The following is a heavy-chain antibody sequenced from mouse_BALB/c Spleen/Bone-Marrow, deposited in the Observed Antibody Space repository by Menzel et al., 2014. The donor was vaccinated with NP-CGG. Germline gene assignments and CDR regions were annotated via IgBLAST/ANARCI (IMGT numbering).Heavy chain of an antibody. CDR1: GYTFTSYV. Sequence: EVNLVESGPELVKPGASVKMSCKASGYTFTSYVMHWVKQKPGQGLEWIGYVNPYNDGTKYNEKFKGKATLTSDKSSSTAYMELSSLTSEDSAVYYCARRGRIAEALGYWGQGTTLTVSS. J-gene: IGHJ2*01. V-gene: IGHV1-14*01. D-gene: IGHD6-1*01. CDR3: ARRGRIAEALGY. CDR2: VNPYNDGT.